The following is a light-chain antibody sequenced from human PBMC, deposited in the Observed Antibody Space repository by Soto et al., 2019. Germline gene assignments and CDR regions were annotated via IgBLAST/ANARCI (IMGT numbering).Light chain of an antibody. J-gene: IGLJ2*01. V-gene: IGLV2-14*03. CDR3: ISYLFCITLVV. CDR2: GVS. Sequence: SWYPQLPGKVPKLMIYGVSNRPSGVSNRFSGSKSGNTASLTISGLLAVDESDYYCISYLFCITLVVFGGGTELTVL.